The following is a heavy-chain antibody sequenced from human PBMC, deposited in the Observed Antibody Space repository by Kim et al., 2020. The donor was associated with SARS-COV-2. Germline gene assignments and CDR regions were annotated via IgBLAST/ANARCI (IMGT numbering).Heavy chain of an antibody. D-gene: IGHD3-22*01. V-gene: IGHV3-30*18. CDR2: ISYDGSNK. Sequence: GGSLRLSCAASGFTFSSYGMHWVRQAPGKGLEWVAVISYDGSNKYYADSVKGRFTISRDNSKNTLYLQMNSLRAEDTAVYYCAKDSSGRTNYFDYWGQGTLVTVSS. CDR3: AKDSSGRTNYFDY. CDR1: GFTFSSYG. J-gene: IGHJ4*02.